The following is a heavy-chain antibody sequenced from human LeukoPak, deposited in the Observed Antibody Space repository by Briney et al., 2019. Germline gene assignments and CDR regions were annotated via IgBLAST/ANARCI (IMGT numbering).Heavy chain of an antibody. D-gene: IGHD3-16*01. CDR1: GPTFRSYA. J-gene: IGHJ4*02. V-gene: IGHV3-23*01. CDR3: AIGVERFGNRAHFDG. CDR2: IGGSGGST. Sequence: GGSLRFSCTASGPTFRSYANRRFRLAPGKGLEWVSVIGGSGGSTYYADSVKGRFIISRDNSKNTLYLQMNSLRVEDRGLYCCAIGVERFGNRAHFDGWGQGALVVVSS.